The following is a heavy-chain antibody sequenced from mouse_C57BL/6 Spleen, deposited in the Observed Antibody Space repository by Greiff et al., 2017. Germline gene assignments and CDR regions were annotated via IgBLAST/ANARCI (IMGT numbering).Heavy chain of an antibody. CDR3: ARYYGNYVDAMDD. V-gene: IGHV3-6*01. D-gene: IGHD2-1*01. J-gene: IGHJ4*01. CDR1: GYSITSGYY. Sequence: EVKVEESGPGLVKPSQSLSLTCSVTGYSITSGYYWNWIRQFPGNNLEWMGYISYDGSNNYNPSLTNRISITRDTSKNQLFLKLNSVTTEDTATYYCARYYGNYVDAMDDWGQGTSGTVSS. CDR2: ISYDGSN.